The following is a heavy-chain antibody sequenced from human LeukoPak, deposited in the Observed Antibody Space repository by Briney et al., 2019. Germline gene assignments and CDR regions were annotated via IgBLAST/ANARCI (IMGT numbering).Heavy chain of an antibody. D-gene: IGHD2-15*01. CDR1: GFTFSSYS. V-gene: IGHV3-48*01. Sequence: PGGSLRLSCAASGFTFSSYSMNWVRQAPGKGLEWVSYISSTSSTVYYADSVKGRFTISRDNAKNSLYLQMNSLRAEDTAVYYCASVVDYSFDYWGQGTLVTVSS. CDR2: ISSTSSTV. J-gene: IGHJ4*02. CDR3: ASVVDYSFDY.